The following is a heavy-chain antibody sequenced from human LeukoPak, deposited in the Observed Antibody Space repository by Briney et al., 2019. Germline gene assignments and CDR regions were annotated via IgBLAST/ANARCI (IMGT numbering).Heavy chain of an antibody. Sequence: ASVKVSCKASGYTFTSYGISWVRQAPGQGLEWMGWISAYNGNTNYAQKLQGRVTMTTDTSTCTAYMELRSLRSDDTAVYYCARDPEYCSSTSCPYYFDYWGQGTLVTVSS. V-gene: IGHV1-18*01. J-gene: IGHJ4*02. CDR1: GYTFTSYG. D-gene: IGHD2-2*01. CDR2: ISAYNGNT. CDR3: ARDPEYCSSTSCPYYFDY.